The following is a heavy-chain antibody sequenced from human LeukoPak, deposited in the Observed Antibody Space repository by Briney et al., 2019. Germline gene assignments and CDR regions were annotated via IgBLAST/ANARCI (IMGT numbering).Heavy chain of an antibody. CDR3: ARHRRAVPAYYFDY. J-gene: IGHJ4*02. CDR2: IHTSGST. V-gene: IGHV4-4*09. Sequence: PSETLSLTCTVSGASISSYFWTWIRQPPGKGLEWLAYIHTSGSTNYNPSLKSRVTISLDTSKRQFSLNLTSVTAADTAMYYCARHRRAVPAYYFDYWGPGAPVTVSS. CDR1: GASISSYF. D-gene: IGHD6-19*01.